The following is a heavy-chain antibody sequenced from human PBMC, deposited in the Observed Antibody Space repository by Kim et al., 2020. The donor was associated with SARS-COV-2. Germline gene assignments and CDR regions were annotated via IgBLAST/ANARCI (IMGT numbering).Heavy chain of an antibody. J-gene: IGHJ5*02. CDR2: VSTSGDTT. V-gene: IGHV3-23*01. D-gene: IGHD2-21*01. CDR3: AKAPDWDWFHP. Sequence: GGSLRLSCAASGFTFSNYAMSWVRQAPGKGLEWVSGVSTSGDTTYYADSVQGRFTISRDNSKNTLYLQMDSLRVDDTAVYYCAKAPDWDWFHPWGQGTLVTVSS. CDR1: GFTFSNYA.